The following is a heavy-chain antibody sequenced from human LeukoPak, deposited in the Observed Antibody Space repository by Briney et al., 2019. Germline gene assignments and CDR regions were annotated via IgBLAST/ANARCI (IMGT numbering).Heavy chain of an antibody. CDR2: ISWNSGSI. J-gene: IGHJ4*02. CDR1: GFTFSSYA. V-gene: IGHV3-9*01. CDR3: AKDTWELGDY. D-gene: IGHD1-26*01. Sequence: GGSLRLSCAASGFTFSSYAMSWVRQAPGKGLEWVSGISWNSGSIGYADSVKGRFTISRDNAKNSLYLQMNSLRAEDTALYYCAKDTWELGDYWGQGTLVTVSS.